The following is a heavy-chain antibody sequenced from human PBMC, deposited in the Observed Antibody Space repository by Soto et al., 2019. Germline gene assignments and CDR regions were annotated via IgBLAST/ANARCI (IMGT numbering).Heavy chain of an antibody. V-gene: IGHV1-18*04. J-gene: IGHJ6*02. Sequence: GQLVQSGGEVTKPGASVKVSCNASGYTFTSYGISWVRQAPGQGLEWMGWISPYSGHTKDAQKVQGRVTLTTETSTGTAYMELRSLASDDTAVYYCARDRCTTAKCYTHHLDVWGQGTTVKVSS. D-gene: IGHD2-8*01. CDR3: ARDRCTTAKCYTHHLDV. CDR1: GYTFTSYG. CDR2: ISPYSGHT.